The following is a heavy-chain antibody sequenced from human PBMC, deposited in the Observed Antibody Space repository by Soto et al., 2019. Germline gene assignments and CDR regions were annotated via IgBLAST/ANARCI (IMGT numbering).Heavy chain of an antibody. V-gene: IGHV4-39*01. CDR1: GGSVTNSIYY. Sequence: SETLSLTCTVSGGSVTNSIYYWGGIRQSPGKGLEWIGSVYYRGRSYSKSSVKSRVTISVDTSKNRFSLRLNSVTASDTAVYFCVSQRTTVPTQAYFDYWGPGALVTVSS. CDR3: VSQRTTVPTQAYFDY. D-gene: IGHD4-17*01. J-gene: IGHJ4*02. CDR2: VYYRGRS.